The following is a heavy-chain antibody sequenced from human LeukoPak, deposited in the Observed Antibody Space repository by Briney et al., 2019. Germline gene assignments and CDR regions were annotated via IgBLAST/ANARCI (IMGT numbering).Heavy chain of an antibody. V-gene: IGHV3-23*01. D-gene: IGHD5-24*01. CDR2: ISPSGGIT. CDR1: GFTFSTYG. J-gene: IGHJ3*02. CDR3: VRGFNSFDI. Sequence: SGGSLRLSCAASGFTFSTYGMNWVRQAPGKGLEWVSGISPSGGITYYTDSVKGRFTISRDNSKHTVSLQMNSLRGEDTAVYYCVRGFNSFDIWGQGTMVTVSS.